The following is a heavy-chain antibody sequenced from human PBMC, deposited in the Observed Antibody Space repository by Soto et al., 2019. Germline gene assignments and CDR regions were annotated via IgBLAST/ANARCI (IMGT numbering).Heavy chain of an antibody. Sequence: SETLSLTCTGSGGSISNFYWSWIRQPPGKGLEWIGYISYSGNTNYNPSLKSRVSISVDTSKNQLSLNLTSVTAADTAVYYCARAPMVLSRSYFDSWGQGTPVTVS. CDR1: GGSISNFY. D-gene: IGHD2-8*01. CDR3: ARAPMVLSRSYFDS. J-gene: IGHJ4*02. CDR2: ISYSGNT. V-gene: IGHV4-59*01.